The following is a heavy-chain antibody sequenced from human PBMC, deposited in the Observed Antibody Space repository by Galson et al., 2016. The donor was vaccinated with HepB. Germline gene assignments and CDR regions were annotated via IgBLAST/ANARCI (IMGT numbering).Heavy chain of an antibody. V-gene: IGHV1-69*01. CDR1: GGTFSSYA. CDR3: ARDNSGSYYTPHY. D-gene: IGHD1-26*01. Sequence: SCKASGGTFSSYAISWVRQAPGQGLEWMGGIIPIFGIANYAQKFQGRVTITADESTSTAYMELSSLRSKDAAVYYCARDNSGSYYTPHYWGQGTLVTVSS. CDR2: IIPIFGIA. J-gene: IGHJ4*02.